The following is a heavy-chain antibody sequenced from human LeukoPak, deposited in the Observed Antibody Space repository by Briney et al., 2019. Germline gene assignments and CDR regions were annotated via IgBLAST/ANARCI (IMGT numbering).Heavy chain of an antibody. D-gene: IGHD3-10*01. CDR2: IKSKTDGGTT. CDR3: TTDGGIDMVRGVISYFDY. Sequence: GGSLRLSCAASGFTFSNAWMSWVRQAPGKGLEWVGRIKSKTDGGTTDYAAPVKGRFTISRDDSKNTLYLQMNSLKTEDTAVYYCTTDGGIDMVRGVISYFDYWGQGTLVTVSS. J-gene: IGHJ4*02. CDR1: GFTFSNAW. V-gene: IGHV3-15*01.